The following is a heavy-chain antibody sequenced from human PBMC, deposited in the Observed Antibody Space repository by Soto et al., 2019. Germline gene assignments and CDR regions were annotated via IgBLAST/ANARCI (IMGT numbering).Heavy chain of an antibody. CDR3: ARERRGEYVGYYYYGMDV. CDR1: GFTFSSYG. J-gene: IGHJ6*02. D-gene: IGHD4-17*01. CDR2: IWYDGSNK. V-gene: IGHV3-33*01. Sequence: QVQLVESGGGVVQPGRSLRLSCAASGFTFSSYGMHWVRQAPGKGLEWVAVIWYDGSNKYYADSVKGRFTISRDNSKNTLYLQMNSLRAEDTAVYYCARERRGEYVGYYYYGMDVWGQGTTVTVSS.